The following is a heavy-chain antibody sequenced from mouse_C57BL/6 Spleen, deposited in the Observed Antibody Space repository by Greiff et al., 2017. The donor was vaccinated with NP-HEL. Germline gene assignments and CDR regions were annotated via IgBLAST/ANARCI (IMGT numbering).Heavy chain of an antibody. CDR2: ISSGSSTI. J-gene: IGHJ2*01. V-gene: IGHV5-17*01. CDR3: ARDYDYDGYYFDY. D-gene: IGHD2-4*01. CDR1: GFTFSDYG. Sequence: EVHLVESGGGLVKPGGSLKLSCAASGFTFSDYGMHWVRQAPEKGLEWVAYISSGSSTIYYADTVKGRFTISRDNAKNTLFLQMTSLRSEDTAMYYCARDYDYDGYYFDYWGQGTTLTVSS.